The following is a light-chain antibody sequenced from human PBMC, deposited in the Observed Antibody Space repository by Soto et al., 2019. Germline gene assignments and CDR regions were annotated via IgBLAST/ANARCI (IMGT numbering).Light chain of an antibody. CDR1: SSDVGDYNY. CDR3: CSFAGTDMV. V-gene: IGLV2-11*01. Sequence: SALTQPRSVSGSPGQSVTISCTGTSSDVGDYNYVSWYQRHPGEAPKLMIYDVSERPSGVPDRFSGSKSGNTASLTISGLQAEDEAEYYCCSFAGTDMVFGGGTKLTVL. J-gene: IGLJ2*01. CDR2: DVS.